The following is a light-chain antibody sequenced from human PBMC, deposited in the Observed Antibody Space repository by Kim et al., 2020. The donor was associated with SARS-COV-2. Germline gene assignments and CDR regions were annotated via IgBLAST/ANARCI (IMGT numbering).Light chain of an antibody. CDR3: LQHNTYPIT. V-gene: IGKV1-17*01. J-gene: IGKJ5*01. Sequence: ASVGDRVTITGRAGQDIRNDLGLYQQNPGRASKRLIYGASSVQSGVPSRFSGSGSGTEFTLTISILQPEDFATYFCLQHNTYPITFGQGTRLEIK. CDR2: GAS. CDR1: QDIRND.